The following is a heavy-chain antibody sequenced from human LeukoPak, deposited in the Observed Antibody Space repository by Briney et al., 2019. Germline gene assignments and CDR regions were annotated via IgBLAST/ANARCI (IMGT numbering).Heavy chain of an antibody. Sequence: SETLSLTCTVSGGSISSGSYYWSWIRQPAGKGLEWIGRINTSGNSHYNPSLKSRVTISVDTSRNQFSLKLSSVTAADTAVYYCARGTTVRLIDYWGQGTLVTVSS. CDR3: ARGTTVRLIDY. D-gene: IGHD4-11*01. J-gene: IGHJ4*02. V-gene: IGHV4-61*02. CDR2: INTSGNS. CDR1: GGSISSGSYY.